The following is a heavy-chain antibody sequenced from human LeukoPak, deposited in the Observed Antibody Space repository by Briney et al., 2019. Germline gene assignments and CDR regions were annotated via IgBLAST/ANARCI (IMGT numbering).Heavy chain of an antibody. D-gene: IGHD3-10*01. J-gene: IGHJ4*02. V-gene: IGHV3-53*01. CDR3: ARGVNYGSKSYFDY. Sequence: GGSLRLSCAASGFTVSSNYMSWVRQAPGKGLEWVSVIYSGGSTYYADSVKGRFTISRDNSKNTLYLQMNSLRAEDTAVYYCARGVNYGSKSYFDYWGQGSLVTVSS. CDR2: IYSGGST. CDR1: GFTVSSNY.